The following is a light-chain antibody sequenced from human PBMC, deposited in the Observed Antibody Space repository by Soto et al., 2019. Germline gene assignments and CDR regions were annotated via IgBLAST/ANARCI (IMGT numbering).Light chain of an antibody. Sequence: EVVMTQSPATLSVSPGERATLSCRASQSVSSSLAWYQQKPGQAPRLLIYGASTRAAGLPLRFSGSGSGTEFTLTISSLQSEDSAVYYCQQYSNLPQAFGQGTKVEIK. CDR1: QSVSSS. CDR2: GAS. CDR3: QQYSNLPQA. J-gene: IGKJ1*01. V-gene: IGKV3-15*01.